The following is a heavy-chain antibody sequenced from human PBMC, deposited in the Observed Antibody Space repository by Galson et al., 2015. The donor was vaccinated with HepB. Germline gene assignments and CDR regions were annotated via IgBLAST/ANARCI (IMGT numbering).Heavy chain of an antibody. V-gene: IGHV1-2*06. CDR3: VRGKYYYEISGYFAY. J-gene: IGHJ4*02. CDR2: INPNSGDT. Sequence: SVKVSCXXSGYTXXXYYMHWVRQAPGQGLEXXGRINPNSGDTNYXQKFQGRVSMTRDSSISTAYMELTRLRSDDTAVYYCVRGKYYYEISGYFAYWGQGTLVTISS. CDR1: GYTXXXYY. D-gene: IGHD3-22*01.